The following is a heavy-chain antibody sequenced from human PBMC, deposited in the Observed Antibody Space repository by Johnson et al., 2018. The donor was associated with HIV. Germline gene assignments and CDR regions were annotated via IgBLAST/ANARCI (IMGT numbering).Heavy chain of an antibody. V-gene: IGHV3-30*02. Sequence: QVQLVESGGGVVQRGGSLRLSCVASGFTFSSYGMHWVRQAPGKGLEWVAFIRYDGSKEYYVDSVKGRFNLSRDSSKNTLYLQMNSLRAEDTAVYYCSKTEDRGYRMETCACDIWGQGTMVTVSS. J-gene: IGHJ3*02. D-gene: IGHD5-18*01. CDR3: SKTEDRGYRMETCACDI. CDR1: GFTFSSYG. CDR2: IRYDGSKE.